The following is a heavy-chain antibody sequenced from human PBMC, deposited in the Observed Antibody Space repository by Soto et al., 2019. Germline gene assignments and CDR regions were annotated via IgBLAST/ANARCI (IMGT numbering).Heavy chain of an antibody. J-gene: IGHJ5*02. D-gene: IGHD2-2*01. V-gene: IGHV3-23*01. CDR3: AKHAEYQLVSWFDP. CDR1: GCSCSTYA. CDR2: ISAGGGNT. Sequence: GGSLRHSCAVSGCSCSTYAMSWVRQAPGKGLEWVSGISAGGGNTYYADSVRGRFTISRDNSKDTLYLQITSLRAEDTAFYYCAKHAEYQLVSWFDPWGQGTLVTVSS.